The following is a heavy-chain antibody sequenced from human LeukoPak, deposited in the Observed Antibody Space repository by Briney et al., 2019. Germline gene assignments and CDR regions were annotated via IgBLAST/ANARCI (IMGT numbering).Heavy chain of an antibody. Sequence: PSETLSLTCTVSGGSISSTNYYWARIRQPPGKGLEWIGSIYYSGSTYYNPSLKSRVTISVDTSKKQFSLKLSSVTAADTAVYYCAGRYCSGGSCETFDYWGQGTLVTVSS. CDR2: IYYSGST. V-gene: IGHV4-39*01. J-gene: IGHJ4*02. CDR3: AGRYCSGGSCETFDY. D-gene: IGHD2-15*01. CDR1: GGSISSTNYY.